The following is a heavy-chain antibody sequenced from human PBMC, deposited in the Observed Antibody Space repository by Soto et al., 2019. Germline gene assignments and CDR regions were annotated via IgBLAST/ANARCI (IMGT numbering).Heavy chain of an antibody. J-gene: IGHJ6*02. D-gene: IGHD2-15*01. V-gene: IGHV4-61*01. CDR2: IYYSGST. CDR1: GGSVSSGSYY. Sequence: QVQLQESGPGLVKPSETLSLTCTVSGGSVSSGSYYGSWIRQPPGKGLEWIGYIYYSGSTNYNPSLKSRVTLSVDTSKNQFSLKLSSVTAADTAVYYCAREAAYYGMDVWGQGTTVTVSS. CDR3: AREAAYYGMDV.